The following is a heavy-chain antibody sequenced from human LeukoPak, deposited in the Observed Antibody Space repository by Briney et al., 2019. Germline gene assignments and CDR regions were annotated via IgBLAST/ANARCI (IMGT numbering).Heavy chain of an antibody. CDR3: ARERPSSGFFDY. CDR1: GGSISSYY. J-gene: IGHJ4*02. D-gene: IGHD6-19*01. CDR2: IYYSGST. Sequence: PSETLSLTCTVSGGSISSYYWSWIRQPPGKGLEWIGYIYYSGSTNYNPSLKSRVTISVDTSKNQFSLKLSSVTAADTALYYCARERPSSGFFDYWGQGSPVTVSS. V-gene: IGHV4-59*01.